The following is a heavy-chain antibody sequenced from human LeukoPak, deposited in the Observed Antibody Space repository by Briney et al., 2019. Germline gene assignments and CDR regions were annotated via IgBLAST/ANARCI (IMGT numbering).Heavy chain of an antibody. V-gene: IGHV4-61*02. CDR1: GGSISSGSYY. Sequence: SETLSLTCTVSGGSISSGSYYLSWIRQPAGKGLEWIGRINTSGSINYNPSLKSRVTISVDTSKNQFSLKVSSVTAADTAVYYCARDNTVTTSLGWSDPWGQGTLVTVSS. CDR2: INTSGSI. CDR3: ARDNTVTTSLGWSDP. J-gene: IGHJ5*02. D-gene: IGHD4-11*01.